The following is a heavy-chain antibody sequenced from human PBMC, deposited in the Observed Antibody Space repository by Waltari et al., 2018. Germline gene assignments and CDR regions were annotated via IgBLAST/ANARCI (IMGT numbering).Heavy chain of an antibody. Sequence: EVQLVESGGGLVQPGGSLSLSCAGSGFPFSTSAMTWVRRTPEKGLEWVSSISGNGDNTYYADSVRGRFTISRDNYKNTLYLRMNSLRVDDTAVYYCAKEELTMVRGYFHSWGQGTLVTVSS. J-gene: IGHJ4*02. D-gene: IGHD3-10*01. CDR1: GFPFSTSA. CDR3: AKEELTMVRGYFHS. V-gene: IGHV3-23*04. CDR2: ISGNGDNT.